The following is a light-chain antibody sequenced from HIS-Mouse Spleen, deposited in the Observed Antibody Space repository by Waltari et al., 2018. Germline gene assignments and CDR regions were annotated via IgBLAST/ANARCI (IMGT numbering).Light chain of an antibody. CDR2: EDS. CDR3: QVWDSSSDHPV. CDR1: NIGSKS. V-gene: IGLV3-21*02. J-gene: IGLJ3*02. Sequence: SYVLTQPPSVSVAPGQTARITCGGHNIGSKSVHWYQQQPGQAPVLVVYEDSDRPSGIPERFSGSNSGNTATLTISRVEAGDEADYYCQVWDSSSDHPVFGGGTKLTVL.